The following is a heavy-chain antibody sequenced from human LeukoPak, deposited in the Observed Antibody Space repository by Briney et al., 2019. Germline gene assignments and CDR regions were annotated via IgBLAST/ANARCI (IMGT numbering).Heavy chain of an antibody. D-gene: IGHD2-21*01. CDR2: ISGSDSTV. CDR1: GFTFSDHY. V-gene: IGHV3-11*01. Sequence: GGSLRLSRAASGFTFSDHYMSWIRQAPGKGLEWVSCISGSDSTVYYADSVKGRFTISRDNAKNSLYLQMNSLRAEDTAVYYCARSARLLEYWGQGTLVAVSS. CDR3: ARSARLLEY. J-gene: IGHJ4*02.